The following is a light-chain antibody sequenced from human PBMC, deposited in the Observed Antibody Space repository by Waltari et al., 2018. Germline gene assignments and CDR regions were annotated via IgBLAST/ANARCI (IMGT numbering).Light chain of an antibody. CDR2: RNN. CDR1: SSNIGSNF. CDR3: AAWDDSLYEV. Sequence: QSVLTQPPSASVTPGQTVNIACSGSSSNIGSNFVYWYQQLPGTAPKLLIYRNNQRPSGVPDRFSGSKSGTSASLAISGLRSEDEADYYCAAWDDSLYEVFGGGTKLTVL. J-gene: IGLJ3*02. V-gene: IGLV1-47*01.